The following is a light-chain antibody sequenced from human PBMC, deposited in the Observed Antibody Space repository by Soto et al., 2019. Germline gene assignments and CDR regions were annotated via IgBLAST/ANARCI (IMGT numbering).Light chain of an antibody. CDR3: SSFASSNPVI. CDR2: DVS. V-gene: IGLV2-14*01. J-gene: IGLJ2*01. Sequence: QSALTQPASVSGSPGQSITISCTGNSSDVGGYNYVSWYQQHPGKAPKLVIYDVSTRPSGVSNRFSGSKSGNTASVTISGLRAEDDADYYCSSFASSNPVICGGGTPLTVL. CDR1: SSDVGGYNY.